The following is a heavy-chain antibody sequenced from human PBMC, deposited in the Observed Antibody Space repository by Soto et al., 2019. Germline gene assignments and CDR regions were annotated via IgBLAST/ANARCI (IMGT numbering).Heavy chain of an antibody. CDR2: INHSGST. D-gene: IGHD6-13*01. Sequence: QVQLRQWGAGLLKPSETLSLTCAVYGGSFSDYYWSWIRQPPGKGLEWIGEINHSGSTNYNPSLKSRVTISVDTSKNQFSLKLNSATAADTAVYYCARGTGSSYYYWGRGTLVTVSS. CDR1: GGSFSDYY. V-gene: IGHV4-34*01. CDR3: ARGTGSSYYY. J-gene: IGHJ4*02.